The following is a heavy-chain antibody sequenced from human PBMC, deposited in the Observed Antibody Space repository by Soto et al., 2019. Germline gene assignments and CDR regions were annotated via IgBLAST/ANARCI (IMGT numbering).Heavy chain of an antibody. CDR1: AFTFDGHG. Sequence: EVDLLESGGGLVQPGGSLRLSCAASAFTFDGHGMSWVRQAPGKGPEWVSTISPEGFNTHYADSARGRVIISRDKSRNTVELHLSSLIVEDTAIYYCVSWVSAHFDYWGQGTPVTVSS. V-gene: IGHV3-23*01. J-gene: IGHJ4*02. D-gene: IGHD2-8*01. CDR2: ISPEGFNT. CDR3: VSWVSAHFDY.